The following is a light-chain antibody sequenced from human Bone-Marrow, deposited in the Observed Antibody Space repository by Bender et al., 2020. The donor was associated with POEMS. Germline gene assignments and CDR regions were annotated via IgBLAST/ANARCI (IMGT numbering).Light chain of an antibody. J-gene: IGLJ2*01. CDR2: EVT. CDR3: SSHTSSNIL. V-gene: IGLV2-18*02. CDR1: SSDVGSYHR. Sequence: QSALAQPPSVSGSLGQSVIISCTVTSSDVGSYHRVSWFQQSPGTGPKLIIYEVTKRPSGVPDRFSGSKSGSTASLTISGLQAEDEAHYYCSSHTSSNILFGGGTMLTVL.